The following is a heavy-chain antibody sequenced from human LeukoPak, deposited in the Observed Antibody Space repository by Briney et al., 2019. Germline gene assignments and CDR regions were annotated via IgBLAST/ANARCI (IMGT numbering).Heavy chain of an antibody. V-gene: IGHV4-34*01. CDR1: GGSFSGYY. D-gene: IGHD3-10*01. J-gene: IGHJ6*03. CDR2: INHSGST. CDR3: ARHIIGRWFGGDYSYYMDV. Sequence: PSETLSLTCAVYGGSFSGYYWSWIRQPPGKGLEWIGEINHSGSTNYNPSLKSRVTISLDTSKNQFSLKLSSITAADTAVYYCARHIIGRWFGGDYSYYMDVWGKGTTVTISS.